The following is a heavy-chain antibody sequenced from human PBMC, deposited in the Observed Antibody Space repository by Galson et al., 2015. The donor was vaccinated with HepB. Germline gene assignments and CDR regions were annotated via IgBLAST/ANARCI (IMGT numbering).Heavy chain of an antibody. V-gene: IGHV1-2*02. Sequence: SVKVSCKASGYTFTDYFIHWVRQAPGQGLEWMGWIHPDSGVTTYAQKFQGRVTMTRHTSITTAYFDLSSLTSDDTAVYYCAKVRGYSGYDLDYWGQGTLVTVSS. J-gene: IGHJ4*02. D-gene: IGHD5-12*01. CDR2: IHPDSGVT. CDR3: AKVRGYSGYDLDY. CDR1: GYTFTDYF.